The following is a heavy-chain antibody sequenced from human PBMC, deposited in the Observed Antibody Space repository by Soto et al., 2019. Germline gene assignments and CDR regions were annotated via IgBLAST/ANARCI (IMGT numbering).Heavy chain of an antibody. D-gene: IGHD1-7*01. CDR2: ISPGSRYP. CDR3: AKCMQAYWNYDAHHV. J-gene: IGHJ3*01. Sequence: GGSLRLSCAGSGFTFGDSYMSWIRQAPGKGLEWLSYISPGSRYPAYADSVKGRFTISRDNAKRSLYLQMMSLTAEDTAIYYCAKCMQAYWNYDAHHVWGQGTMVTVSS. CDR1: GFTFGDSY. V-gene: IGHV3-11*06.